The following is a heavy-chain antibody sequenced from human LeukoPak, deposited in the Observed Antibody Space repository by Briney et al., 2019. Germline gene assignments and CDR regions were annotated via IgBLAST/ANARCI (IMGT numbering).Heavy chain of an antibody. D-gene: IGHD2-15*01. J-gene: IGHJ4*02. CDR1: GGTFSSYA. Sequence: ASVKVSCKASGGTFSSYAISWVRQAPGQGLEWMGIINPTGGRTTYAQKFQGRVTMTSDRYTSTVYMVLSSLRSEDTALYYCARDRTPTLYYFDSWGPGTLVTVSS. CDR2: INPTGGRT. V-gene: IGHV1-46*01. CDR3: ARDRTPTLYYFDS.